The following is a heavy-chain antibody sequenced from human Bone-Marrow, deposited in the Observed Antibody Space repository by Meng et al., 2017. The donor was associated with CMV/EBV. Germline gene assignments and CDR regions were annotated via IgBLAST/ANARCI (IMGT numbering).Heavy chain of an antibody. CDR3: ARDHPNYCSSTSCYGSGGTDV. J-gene: IGHJ6*02. D-gene: IGHD2-2*01. Sequence: GGSLRLSCAAFGFTFSSYAMHWVRQAPGKGLEWVAVIPYDGSNKYYADSVKGRFTISRDNSKNTLYLQMNSLRAEDTAVYYCARDHPNYCSSTSCYGSGGTDVWGQGTTVTVSS. CDR2: IPYDGSNK. CDR1: GFTFSSYA. V-gene: IGHV3-30-3*01.